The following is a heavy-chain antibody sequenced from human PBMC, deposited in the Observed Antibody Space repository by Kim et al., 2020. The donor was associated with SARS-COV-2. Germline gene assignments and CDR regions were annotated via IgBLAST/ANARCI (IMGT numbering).Heavy chain of an antibody. CDR2: IKSDGTDP. J-gene: IGHJ4*02. Sequence: GGSLRLSCAASGFTFSNYWMHWVRQAPGKGLVWVSRIKSDGTDPSYADSVKGRFTISRDNAKNTLNLQMYSLRVEDTAVYYCARGGQMTRINSLDYWGQG. CDR1: GFTFSNYW. D-gene: IGHD4-17*01. CDR3: ARGGQMTRINSLDY. V-gene: IGHV3-74*01.